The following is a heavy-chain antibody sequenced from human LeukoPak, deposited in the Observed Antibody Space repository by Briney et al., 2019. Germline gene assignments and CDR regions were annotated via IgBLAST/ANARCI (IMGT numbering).Heavy chain of an antibody. J-gene: IGHJ4*02. CDR2: IYYSGST. CDR3: ARAYSSSWYFSFYYFDY. V-gene: IGHV4-39*01. D-gene: IGHD6-13*01. Sequence: SETLSLTCTVSGGSISSSSYYWGWIRQPPGKGLEWIGSIYYSGSTYYNPSLKSRVTISVDTSKNQFSLKLSSVTAADTAVYYCARAYSSSWYFSFYYFDYWGQGTLVTVSS. CDR1: GGSISSSSYY.